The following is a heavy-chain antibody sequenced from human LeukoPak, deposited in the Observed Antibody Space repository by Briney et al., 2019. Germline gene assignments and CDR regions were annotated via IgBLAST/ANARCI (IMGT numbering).Heavy chain of an antibody. Sequence: PGRSLRLSCAASGFTFSSYAMHWVRQAPGKGLEWVAVISYDGSNKYYADSVKGRFTISRDNSKNTLYLQMNSLRTEDTAMYYCARALYSRGPFDYWGQETLVTVSS. CDR1: GFTFSSYA. D-gene: IGHD6-19*01. V-gene: IGHV3-30-3*01. CDR3: ARALYSRGPFDY. J-gene: IGHJ4*02. CDR2: ISYDGSNK.